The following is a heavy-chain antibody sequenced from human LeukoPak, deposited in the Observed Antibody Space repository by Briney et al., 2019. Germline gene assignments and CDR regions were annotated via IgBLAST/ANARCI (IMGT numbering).Heavy chain of an antibody. V-gene: IGHV3-20*04. CDR2: INWNGGST. Sequence: PGGSLRLSCAASGFTFDDYGMSWVRQAPGKGLEWVSGINWNGGSTGYADSVKGRFTISRDNSKNTLYLQMNSLRAEDTAVYYCAKAGIRDQWYFDLWGRGTLVTVSS. CDR3: AKAGIRDQWYFDL. J-gene: IGHJ2*01. D-gene: IGHD3-10*01. CDR1: GFTFDDYG.